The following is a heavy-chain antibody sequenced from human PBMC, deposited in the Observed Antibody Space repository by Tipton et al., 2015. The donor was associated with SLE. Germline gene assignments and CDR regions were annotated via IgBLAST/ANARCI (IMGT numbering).Heavy chain of an antibody. D-gene: IGHD6-6*01. CDR3: ARGGAAPGY. CDR1: GGSISSHY. V-gene: IGHV4-59*11. J-gene: IGHJ4*02. Sequence: LRLSCTVSGGSISSHYWSWIRQPPGKGLEWIGYIYYSGSTNYNPSLKSRVTISVDTSKNQFSLKLSSVTAADTAVYYCARGGAAPGYWGQGTLVTVSS. CDR2: IYYSGST.